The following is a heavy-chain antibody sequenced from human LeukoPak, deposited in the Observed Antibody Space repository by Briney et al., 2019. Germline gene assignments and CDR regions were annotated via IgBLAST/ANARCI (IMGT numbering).Heavy chain of an antibody. Sequence: PSETLSLTCTVSGGSIRSSTDFWGWIRQPPGKELEWIGSVYYSGSTYYNPSLKSRVTISVDTSQNQFSVRLSSVTAADTAVYYCAREPVVVVTAILQGHNWFDPWGQGTLVTVSS. CDR2: VYYSGST. CDR3: AREPVVVVTAILQGHNWFDP. V-gene: IGHV4-39*07. J-gene: IGHJ5*02. D-gene: IGHD2-21*02. CDR1: GGSIRSSTDF.